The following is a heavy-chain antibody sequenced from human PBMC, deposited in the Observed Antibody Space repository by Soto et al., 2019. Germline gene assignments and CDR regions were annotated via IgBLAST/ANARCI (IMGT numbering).Heavy chain of an antibody. J-gene: IGHJ6*02. Sequence: SETLSLTCTVSGGSISSGDYYWSWIRQPPGKGLEWIGYIYYSGSTYYNPSLKSRVTISVDTSKNQFSLKLSSVTAADTAVYYCARDTRRNNVNDVGHYYYYGMDVWGQGTTVTVSS. V-gene: IGHV4-30-4*01. CDR3: ARDTRRNNVNDVGHYYYYGMDV. CDR2: IYYSGST. CDR1: GGSISSGDYY. D-gene: IGHD1-20*01.